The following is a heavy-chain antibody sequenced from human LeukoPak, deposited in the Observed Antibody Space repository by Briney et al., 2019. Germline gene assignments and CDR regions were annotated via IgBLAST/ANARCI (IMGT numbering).Heavy chain of an antibody. V-gene: IGHV1-2*02. CDR1: GYTFTGYY. D-gene: IGHD2-15*01. CDR2: INPNSGGT. CDR3: ARGQRWSLDY. Sequence: ASVKVSCKSFGYTFTGYYMHWVRQAPGQGLEWMAWINPNSGGTKYAQRFQGRVTMTRDTSISTAYMELSRLTSDDTAVYYCARGQRWSLDYWGQGTLVTVSS. J-gene: IGHJ4*02.